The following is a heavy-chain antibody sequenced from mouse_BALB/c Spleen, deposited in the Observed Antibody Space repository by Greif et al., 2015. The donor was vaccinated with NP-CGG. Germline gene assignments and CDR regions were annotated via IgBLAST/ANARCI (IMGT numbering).Heavy chain of an antibody. V-gene: IGHV1-9*01. Sequence: QVQLQQSGAELMKPGASVKISCKATGYTFSSYWIEWVKQRPGHGLEWIGGILPGSGSTNYNEKLKGKATFTADTSSNTAYMQLGSLTSENSAVYCCERREEYYYGSSNWCADWGQGTLLTVSA. CDR1: GYTFSSYW. CDR2: ILPGSGST. CDR3: ERREEYYYGSSNWCAD. D-gene: IGHD1-1*01. J-gene: IGHJ3*01.